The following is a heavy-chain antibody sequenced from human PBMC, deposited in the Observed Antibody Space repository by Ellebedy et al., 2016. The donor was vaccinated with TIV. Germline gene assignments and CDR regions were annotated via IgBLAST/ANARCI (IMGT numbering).Heavy chain of an antibody. J-gene: IGHJ4*02. CDR2: IYYNGGT. Sequence: MPGGSLRLSCAVYGGSFSGYYWSWIRQPPGKGLEWIGYIYYNGGTNYNPSLKSRLTISVDTSKNQFSLKLSSVTAADTAVYYCARGRDGYNFPFDYWGQGTLVTVSS. D-gene: IGHD5-24*01. CDR3: ARGRDGYNFPFDY. CDR1: GGSFSGYY. V-gene: IGHV4-59*08.